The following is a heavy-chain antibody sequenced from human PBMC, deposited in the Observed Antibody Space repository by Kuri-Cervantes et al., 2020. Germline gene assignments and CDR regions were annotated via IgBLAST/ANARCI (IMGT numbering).Heavy chain of an antibody. Sequence: GESLKISCAASGFTFSSYSMNWVRQAPGKGLVWVSRINSDGFTTNYAGSVKGRFTISRDNAKNTVYLQMNSLRADDTTVYYCARGGFPDYWGQGTLVTVSS. J-gene: IGHJ4*02. CDR3: ARGGFPDY. D-gene: IGHD2-15*01. CDR2: INSDGFTT. V-gene: IGHV3-74*01. CDR1: GFTFSSYS.